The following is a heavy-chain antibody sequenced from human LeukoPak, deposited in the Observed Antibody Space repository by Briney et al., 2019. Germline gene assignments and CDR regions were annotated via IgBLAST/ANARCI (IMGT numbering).Heavy chain of an antibody. Sequence: GGSLRLSCAASGFAFSRYPMHWARQAPGKGLDWVAVISYDARGEYYADSVKGRFSISRDNSKNMLYLQMNSLRDEDTALYYCARGLPPIDYYFDYWGQGTLVTVSS. CDR2: ISYDARGE. D-gene: IGHD3-16*01. CDR3: ARGLPPIDYYFDY. CDR1: GFAFSRYP. V-gene: IGHV3-30*04. J-gene: IGHJ4*02.